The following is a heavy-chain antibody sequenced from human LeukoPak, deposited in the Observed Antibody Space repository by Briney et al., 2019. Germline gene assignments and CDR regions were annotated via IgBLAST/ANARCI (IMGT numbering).Heavy chain of an antibody. CDR1: GFTFSSYE. V-gene: IGHV3-48*03. D-gene: IGHD2-21*02. CDR3: ARVPTPCCGGVCPDY. J-gene: IGHJ4*02. CDR2: ISSSGSTI. Sequence: QSGGSLRLSCAASGFTFSSYEMNWVRQAPGKGLEWVSYISSSGSTIYYADSVKGRFTISRDNAKNSLYLQMNSLRAEDTAVYYCARVPTPCCGGVCPDYWGQGTLVTVSS.